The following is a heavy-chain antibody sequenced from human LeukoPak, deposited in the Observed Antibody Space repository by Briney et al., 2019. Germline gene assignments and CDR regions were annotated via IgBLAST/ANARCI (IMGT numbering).Heavy chain of an antibody. D-gene: IGHD2-2*01. Sequence: PSETLSLTCTVSGDSISSSNSYRGWIRQPPGKGLEWIGSLYYSGSSYYNPSLKSRVTISADTSKNQFSLNLRSVTAADTAVYYCARHPHCIGTRCLSRRYYYFYYIDVWGNGTTVTVSS. CDR2: LYYSGSS. J-gene: IGHJ6*03. CDR1: GDSISSSNSY. CDR3: ARHPHCIGTRCLSRRYYYFYYIDV. V-gene: IGHV4-39*01.